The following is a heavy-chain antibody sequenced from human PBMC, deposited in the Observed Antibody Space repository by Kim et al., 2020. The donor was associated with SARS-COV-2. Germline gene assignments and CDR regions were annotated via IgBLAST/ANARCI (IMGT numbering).Heavy chain of an antibody. CDR1: GYTFTSYA. CDR2: INAGNGNT. D-gene: IGHD4-17*01. Sequence: ASVKVSCKASGYTFTSYAMHWVRQAPGQRLEWMGWINAGNGNTKYSQKFQGRVTITRDTSASTAYMELSSLRSEDTAVYYCARSPTVTPTDFDYWGQGTLVTVSS. V-gene: IGHV1-3*01. CDR3: ARSPTVTPTDFDY. J-gene: IGHJ4*02.